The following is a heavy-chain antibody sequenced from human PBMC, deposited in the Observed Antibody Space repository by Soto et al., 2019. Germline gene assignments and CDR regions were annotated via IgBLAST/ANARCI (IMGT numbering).Heavy chain of an antibody. V-gene: IGHV4-59*01. Sequence: SETLSLTCSVSGDSLRSYDWSWIRQSPGKGLEWLGYIYNGGSPKYNPSLQSRVTVSVDTSKNQFSLRLSSVTAADTAVYYCARETFPYYDSSIHDAFDIWGQGTMVTVSS. CDR1: GDSLRSYD. D-gene: IGHD3-22*01. CDR3: ARETFPYYDSSIHDAFDI. CDR2: IYNGGSP. J-gene: IGHJ3*02.